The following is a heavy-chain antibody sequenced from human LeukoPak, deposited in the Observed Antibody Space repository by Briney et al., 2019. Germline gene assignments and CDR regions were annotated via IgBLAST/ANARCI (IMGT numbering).Heavy chain of an antibody. J-gene: IGHJ3*02. CDR2: IYYSGST. CDR3: ARFGGDRTGVDI. V-gene: IGHV4-59*01. D-gene: IGHD2-21*01. Sequence: SETLSLTCTVSGGSISSYYWSWIRQPPGKGLEWIGYIYYSGSTNYNPSLKSRVTISVDTSKNQFSLKLSSVTAADTAVYYCARFGGDRTGVDIWGQGTMVTVSS. CDR1: GGSISSYY.